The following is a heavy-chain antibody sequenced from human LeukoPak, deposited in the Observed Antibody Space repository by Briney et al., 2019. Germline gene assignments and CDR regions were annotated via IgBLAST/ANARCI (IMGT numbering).Heavy chain of an antibody. V-gene: IGHV3-48*01. CDR1: GFTFDKYS. CDR3: ARDYYRSGSYAVDF. CDR2: ISSASITI. J-gene: IGHJ4*02. D-gene: IGHD3-10*01. Sequence: PGGSLRLSCAASGFTFDKYSMNWVRQAPGKGLEWVSHISSASITIYYADSVKGRLTISRDNAKSSLYLHMTSLRAEDTALYYCARDYYRSGSYAVDFWGQGTLVTVSS.